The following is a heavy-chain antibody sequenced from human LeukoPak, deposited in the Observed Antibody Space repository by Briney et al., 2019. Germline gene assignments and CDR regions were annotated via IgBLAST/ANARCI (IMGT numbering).Heavy chain of an antibody. Sequence: GGSLRLSCAASGFTFSSYEMNWVRQAPGKGLEWVSYISSSGSTIYYADSVKGRFTISRDNAKNSLYLQMNSLRAEDTAVYYCAREHVGATEIDYWGQGTLVTVSS. CDR3: AREHVGATEIDY. V-gene: IGHV3-48*03. CDR1: GFTFSSYE. D-gene: IGHD1-26*01. CDR2: ISSSGSTI. J-gene: IGHJ4*02.